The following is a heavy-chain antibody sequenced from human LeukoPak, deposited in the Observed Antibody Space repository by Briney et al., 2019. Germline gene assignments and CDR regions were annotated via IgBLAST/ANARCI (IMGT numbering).Heavy chain of an antibody. V-gene: IGHV1-58*01. CDR2: IVVGSGNT. D-gene: IGHD3-10*01. Sequence: ASVKVSCRASGFTFTSSAVQWVRQARGQRLEWIGWIVVGSGNTNYAQKFQERVTITRDMSTSTAYMELSSLRSEDTAVYYCAAVWFGEFSDYWGQGTLVTVSS. CDR3: AAVWFGEFSDY. J-gene: IGHJ4*02. CDR1: GFTFTSSA.